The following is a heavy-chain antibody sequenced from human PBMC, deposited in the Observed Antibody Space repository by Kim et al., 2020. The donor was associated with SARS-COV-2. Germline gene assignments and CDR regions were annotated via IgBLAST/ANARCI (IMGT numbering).Heavy chain of an antibody. V-gene: IGHV4-39*01. D-gene: IGHD3-9*01. J-gene: IGHJ3*01. CDR1: NGSTSSNNYY. Sequence: SETLSLTCTVSNGSTSSNNYYWGRIRQPPGKGLEWLGSINNSVNIYYNPSIKRRVIISVDTSQYQFSRRRTSVTAAVPAVYCCARGGVGYFDDAFDVWGQGEMVTVSS. CDR2: INNSVNI. CDR3: ARGGVGYFDDAFDV.